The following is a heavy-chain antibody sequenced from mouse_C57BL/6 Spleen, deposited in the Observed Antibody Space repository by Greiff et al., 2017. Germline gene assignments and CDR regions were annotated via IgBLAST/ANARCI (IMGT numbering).Heavy chain of an antibody. Sequence: EVKLVESEGGLVQPGSSMKLSCTASGFTFSDYYMAWVRQVPEKGLEWVANINYDGSSTYYLDSLKSRFIISRDNAKNILYLQMSSLKSEDTATYYCARVITTVVAGDYFDYWGQGTTLTVSS. CDR3: ARVITTVVAGDYFDY. V-gene: IGHV5-16*01. CDR1: GFTFSDYY. J-gene: IGHJ2*01. CDR2: INYDGSST. D-gene: IGHD1-1*01.